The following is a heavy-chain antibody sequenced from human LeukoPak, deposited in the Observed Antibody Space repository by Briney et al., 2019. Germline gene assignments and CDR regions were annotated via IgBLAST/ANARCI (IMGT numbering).Heavy chain of an antibody. J-gene: IGHJ5*02. CDR1: GFIVSSNY. D-gene: IGHD3-22*01. CDR2: IYSGGST. Sequence: GGSLRLSCAASGFIVSSNYMSWVRQAPGKGLEWVSVIYSGGSTYNADSVKGRFTISRDNSKNTLYLQMNSLRAEDTAVYYCARVVNYYDSSGYRNWFDPWGQGTLVTVSS. V-gene: IGHV3-53*01. CDR3: ARVVNYYDSSGYRNWFDP.